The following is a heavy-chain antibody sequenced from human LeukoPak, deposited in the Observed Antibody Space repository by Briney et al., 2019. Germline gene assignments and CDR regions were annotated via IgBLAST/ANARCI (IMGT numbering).Heavy chain of an antibody. CDR3: AGVIVGYRRGTKLYYFDY. Sequence: ASVKVSCKASGYTFTSYDINWVRHATGQGLEWMGWMNPNSGNTGYAQKFQGRVTMTRNTSISTAYMELSSLRSEVTAVYYCAGVIVGYRRGTKLYYFDYWGQGTLVTVSS. CDR1: GYTFTSYD. CDR2: MNPNSGNT. V-gene: IGHV1-8*01. D-gene: IGHD6-19*01. J-gene: IGHJ4*02.